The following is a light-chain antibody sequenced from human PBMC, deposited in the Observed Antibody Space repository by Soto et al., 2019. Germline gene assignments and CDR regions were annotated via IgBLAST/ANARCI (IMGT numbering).Light chain of an antibody. CDR1: QSISTY. J-gene: IGKJ4*01. Sequence: DIQMSQSPSSLSASIGDRITITCRASQSISTYLNWYQQKPGKAPRLLIYGASTLQNGVPSRFSGSGSATDYTLTINSLQPEDFATYYCQQSFITTPLTFGGGTTVEMK. CDR2: GAS. V-gene: IGKV1-39*01. CDR3: QQSFITTPLT.